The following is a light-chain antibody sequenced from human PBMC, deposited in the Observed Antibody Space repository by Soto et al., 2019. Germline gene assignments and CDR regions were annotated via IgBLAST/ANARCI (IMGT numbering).Light chain of an antibody. CDR3: QVWDSSTARV. CDR1: NIGSKN. J-gene: IGLJ3*02. Sequence: SYELTQPLSVSVALGQTARITCGGNNIGSKNVPWYQQKPRQAPVLVIYRDSNRPSGIPERFSGSNSGNTATLTISRAQAGDEADYFCQVWDSSTARVFGGGTKLTVL. CDR2: RDS. V-gene: IGLV3-9*01.